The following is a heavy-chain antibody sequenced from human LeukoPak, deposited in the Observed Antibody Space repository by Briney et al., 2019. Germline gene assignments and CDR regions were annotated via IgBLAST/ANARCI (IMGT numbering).Heavy chain of an antibody. Sequence: GASVKVSCKASGYTFTGYYMHWVRQAPGQGLEWMGWINPNSGGTNYAQKFQGRVTMTRDTSISTAYMELSRLRSDDTAVYYCARGFYYDSSGYPHWGQGTLVTVSS. CDR1: GYTFTGYY. V-gene: IGHV1-2*02. CDR2: INPNSGGT. J-gene: IGHJ4*02. D-gene: IGHD3-22*01. CDR3: ARGFYYDSSGYPH.